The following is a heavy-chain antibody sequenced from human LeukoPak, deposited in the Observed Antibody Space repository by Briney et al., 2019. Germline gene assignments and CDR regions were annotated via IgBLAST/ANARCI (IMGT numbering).Heavy chain of an antibody. CDR3: ARGEMTYAFDI. J-gene: IGHJ3*02. D-gene: IGHD5-24*01. V-gene: IGHV3-74*03. CDR1: GFTFSSYW. Sequence: PGGSLRPSCAASGFTFSSYWMHGVRPAPGMGLVWVSHIYRDVSNTKYADSVKGRFTISRDNAKNMLYLQMNSLRAEDTAVYYCARGEMTYAFDIWGQGTMVTVSS. CDR2: IYRDVSNT.